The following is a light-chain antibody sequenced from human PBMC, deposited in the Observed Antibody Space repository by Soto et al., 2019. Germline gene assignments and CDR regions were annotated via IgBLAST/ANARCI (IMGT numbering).Light chain of an antibody. CDR2: AAS. J-gene: IGKJ3*01. CDR1: QSISIY. Sequence: DIQMTQSPSSLSASVGDRVTITCRASQSISIYLNWYQQKPGIAPKLLIYAASSLQSGVPSRFSGSGSETYFTLTISSLQPEDFATYYCQQSYSTPLFTFGPGTKVDIK. V-gene: IGKV1-39*01. CDR3: QQSYSTPLFT.